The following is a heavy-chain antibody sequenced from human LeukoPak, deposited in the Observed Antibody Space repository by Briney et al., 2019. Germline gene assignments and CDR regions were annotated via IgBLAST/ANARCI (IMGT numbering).Heavy chain of an antibody. CDR2: IKEDGSEK. CDR3: ARVRVYYYDSSGYSDY. Sequence: GGSLRLSCAASGFRFSRYWMSWVRQAPGKGLEWVANIKEDGSEKYYVDSVKGRFSISRDNAKNSLYLQMKSLRAEDMAVYYCARVRVYYYDSSGYSDYWGQGTLVTVSS. J-gene: IGHJ4*02. V-gene: IGHV3-7*01. D-gene: IGHD3-22*01. CDR1: GFRFSRYW.